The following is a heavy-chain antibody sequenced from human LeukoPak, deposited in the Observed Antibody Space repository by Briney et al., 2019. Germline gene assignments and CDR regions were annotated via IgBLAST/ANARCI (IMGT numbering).Heavy chain of an antibody. CDR2: IKPDGSQI. CDR1: VFSLSSYW. V-gene: IGHV3-7*05. J-gene: IGHJ3*02. Sequence: GGSLRLSCVVSVFSLSSYWMSWVRQAPGKGLEWVANIKPDGSQIYYVDSVKGRFTISRDNAKNSLNLQMSSLRAEDTAVYYCVRDGMRVIKAFDIWGQGTMVTVTS. CDR3: VRDGMRVIKAFDI. D-gene: IGHD3-22*01.